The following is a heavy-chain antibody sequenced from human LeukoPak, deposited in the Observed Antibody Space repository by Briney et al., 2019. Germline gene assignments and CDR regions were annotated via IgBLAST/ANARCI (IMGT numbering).Heavy chain of an antibody. Sequence: SETLSLTCTVSGGSISSYYWSWIRQPPGKGLEWIGYIYYSGSTNYNPSLKSRVTISVDTPKNQFSLKLSSVTAADTAVYYCARDRGSSGRYYFDYWGQGTLVTVSS. CDR3: ARDRGSSGRYYFDY. CDR2: IYYSGST. J-gene: IGHJ4*02. CDR1: GGSISSYY. D-gene: IGHD6-19*01. V-gene: IGHV4-59*01.